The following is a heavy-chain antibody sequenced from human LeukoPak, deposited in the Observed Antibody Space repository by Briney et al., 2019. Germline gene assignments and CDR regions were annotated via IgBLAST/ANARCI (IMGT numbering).Heavy chain of an antibody. J-gene: IGHJ5*02. CDR1: GYSFTSYW. Sequence: GESLKISCKGSGYSFTSYWIGWVRQMPGKGLEWVGIIYPGDSDIRYSPSFQGQVTISADKSISTAYLQWSNLRASDTAMYYCARRRIAAAGTFEPREWFDPWGQGTLVTVSS. CDR3: ARRRIAAAGTFEPREWFDP. V-gene: IGHV5-51*01. D-gene: IGHD6-13*01. CDR2: IYPGDSDI.